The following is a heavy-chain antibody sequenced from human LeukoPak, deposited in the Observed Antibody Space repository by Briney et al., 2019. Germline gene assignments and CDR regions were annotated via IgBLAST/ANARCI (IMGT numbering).Heavy chain of an antibody. V-gene: IGHV3-66*01. Sequence: GGSLRLPGAASGFTVSSNYMSWVRKAPGKGLEWVSVIYSGGSTYYADSVKGRFTISRDNSKNTLYLQMNSLRAEDTAVYYCARGPSVTRYGMDVWGQGATVTVSS. CDR1: GFTVSSNY. CDR2: IYSGGST. J-gene: IGHJ6*02. CDR3: ARGPSVTRYGMDV. D-gene: IGHD4-17*01.